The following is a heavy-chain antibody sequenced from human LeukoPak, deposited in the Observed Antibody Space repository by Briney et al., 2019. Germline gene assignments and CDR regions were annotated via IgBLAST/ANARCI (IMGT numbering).Heavy chain of an antibody. CDR2: ISSSSSYI. J-gene: IGHJ5*02. CDR3: ARGVGLGGWFDP. Sequence: GGSLRLSCAASGFTFSSYSMNWVRQAPGKGLEWVSSISSSSSYIYYADSVKGRFTISRDNAKNSVYLQMNGLRAEDTAVYYCARGVGLGGWFDPWGQGTLVTVSS. CDR1: GFTFSSYS. V-gene: IGHV3-21*01. D-gene: IGHD3-16*01.